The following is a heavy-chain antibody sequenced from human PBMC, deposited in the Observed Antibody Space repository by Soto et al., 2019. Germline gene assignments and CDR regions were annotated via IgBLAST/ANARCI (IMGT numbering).Heavy chain of an antibody. CDR3: ARVPSPFDYYYAMDV. J-gene: IGHJ6*02. Sequence: SETLSLTCTVSGDSISSGNKYWSWIRQPPGKGLEWIGYIFSSGTTYYNPSLKSRLTMSLDASQNQFSLKLNSLTDADTAVYFCARVPSPFDYYYAMDVWGQGTTVTVS. D-gene: IGHD3-16*01. CDR1: GDSISSGNKY. V-gene: IGHV4-30-4*01. CDR2: IFSSGTT.